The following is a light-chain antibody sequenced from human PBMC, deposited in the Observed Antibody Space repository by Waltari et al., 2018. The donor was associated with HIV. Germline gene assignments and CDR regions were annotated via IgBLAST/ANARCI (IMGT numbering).Light chain of an antibody. V-gene: IGLV2-23*02. CDR3: CSYAGSSTVVV. J-gene: IGLJ2*01. CDR2: EVI. CDR1: SSDVGSYYL. Sequence: QSALTQPASVSGSPGQSITISCTGTSSDVGSYYLVSWYQQHPGKAPKRMRYEVIKRPGGVSNVVSGSKCGNTVSLAISGLQGEDEADYYGCSYAGSSTVVVFGGGTKLTVL.